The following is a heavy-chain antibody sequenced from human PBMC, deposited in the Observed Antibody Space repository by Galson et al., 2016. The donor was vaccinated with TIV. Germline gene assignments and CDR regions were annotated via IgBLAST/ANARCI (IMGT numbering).Heavy chain of an antibody. CDR2: ISGGGDT. V-gene: IGHV3-66*02. CDR3: ARDRRYCGTDCYLYYYYGMDV. Sequence: SLRLSCAASGLTVSDNYLTWVRQAPGKGLEWVSIISGGGDTYHADSVKGRFTISRDNAKNTLYPQMNSLRAEDTAVYFCARDRRYCGTDCYLYYYYGMDVWGKGTTVTVSS. J-gene: IGHJ6*04. CDR1: GLTVSDNY. D-gene: IGHD2-21*02.